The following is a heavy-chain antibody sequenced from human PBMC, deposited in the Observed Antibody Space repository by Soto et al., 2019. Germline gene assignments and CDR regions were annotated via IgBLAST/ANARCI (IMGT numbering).Heavy chain of an antibody. D-gene: IGHD3-16*01. J-gene: IGHJ6*02. V-gene: IGHV4-34*01. CDR1: GGSFSGYY. Sequence: SETLSLTCAVYGGSFSGYYWSWIRQPPGKGLEWIGEINHSGSTNYNPSLKSRVTISVDTSKNQFSLKLSSVTAADTAVYYCVRKEDGGNREYYGLDVWGQGTTVTVSS. CDR2: INHSGST. CDR3: VRKEDGGNREYYGLDV.